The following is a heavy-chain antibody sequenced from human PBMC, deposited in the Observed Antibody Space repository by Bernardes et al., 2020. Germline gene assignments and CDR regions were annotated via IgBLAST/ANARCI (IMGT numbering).Heavy chain of an antibody. Sequence: ASVKVSCKVSGYTLTALSMHWVRQAPGKGLEWMGGFDPEDGETIYAQKFQGRVTMTEDTSTDTAYMELSSLRSEDTAVYYCATNRFYCSGGSCYSVFYYWGQGTLVTVSS. D-gene: IGHD2-15*01. CDR1: GYTLTALS. J-gene: IGHJ4*02. CDR3: ATNRFYCSGGSCYSVFYY. CDR2: FDPEDGET. V-gene: IGHV1-24*01.